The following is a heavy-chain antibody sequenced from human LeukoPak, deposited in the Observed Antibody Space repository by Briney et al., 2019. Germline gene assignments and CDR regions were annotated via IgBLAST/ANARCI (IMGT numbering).Heavy chain of an antibody. CDR3: ARGFDNYYALPGGY. V-gene: IGHV3-21*01. CDR2: ISSSSSYI. J-gene: IGHJ4*02. D-gene: IGHD3-10*01. CDR1: GFTFSSYS. Sequence: PGGSLRLSCAASGFTFSSYSMNRVRQAPGKGLEWVSSISSSSSYIYYADSVKGRFTISRDNAKKSLYLQMNSLRAEDTAVYYCARGFDNYYALPGGYWGQGTLVTVSS.